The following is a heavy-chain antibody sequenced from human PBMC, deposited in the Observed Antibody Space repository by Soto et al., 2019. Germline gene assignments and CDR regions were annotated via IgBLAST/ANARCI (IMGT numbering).Heavy chain of an antibody. CDR3: ARVRRVVVVVAATRYYYYGMDV. Sequence: PSETLSLTCAVYGGSFSGYYWSWIRQPPGKGLEWIGEINHSGSTNYNPSLKSRVTISVDTSKNQFSLKLSSVTAADTAVYYCARVRRVVVVVAATRYYYYGMDVWGQGTTVTVSS. CDR1: GGSFSGYY. J-gene: IGHJ6*02. D-gene: IGHD2-15*01. CDR2: INHSGST. V-gene: IGHV4-34*01.